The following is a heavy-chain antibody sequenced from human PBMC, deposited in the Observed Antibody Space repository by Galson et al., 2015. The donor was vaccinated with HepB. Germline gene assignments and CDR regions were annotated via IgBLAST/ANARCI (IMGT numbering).Heavy chain of an antibody. V-gene: IGHV1-69*08. CDR3: ARVNPAQATHENGALDS. J-gene: IGHJ4*02. Sequence: SVKVSCKASGGTFSTFTLIWVRQAPGQGLEWMGRIIPLVGTAIYAQRFQGRVTITADKSTSTAYMELSRLRSEDTAVYYCARVNPAQATHENGALDSWGQGTLVTVSS. CDR2: IIPLVGTA. CDR1: GGTFSTFT. D-gene: IGHD2-2*01.